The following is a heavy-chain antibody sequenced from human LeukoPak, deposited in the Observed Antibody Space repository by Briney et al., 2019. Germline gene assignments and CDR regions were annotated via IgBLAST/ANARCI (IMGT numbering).Heavy chain of an antibody. CDR1: GGSISSSSYY. CDR2: IYYSGST. Sequence: PSETLSLTCTVSGGSISSSSYYWGWIRQPPGKGLEWIGSIYYSGSTYYNPSLKSRGTISVDTSKNQFSLKLSSVTAADTAVYYCATTGYYYDSSGYYGYWGQGTLVTVSS. CDR3: ATTGYYYDSSGYYGY. D-gene: IGHD3-22*01. J-gene: IGHJ4*02. V-gene: IGHV4-39*01.